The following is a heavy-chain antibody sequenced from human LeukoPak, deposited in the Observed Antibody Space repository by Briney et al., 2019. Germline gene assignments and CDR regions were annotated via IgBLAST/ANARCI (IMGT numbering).Heavy chain of an antibody. D-gene: IGHD5-18*01. J-gene: IGHJ4*02. CDR1: GFTFSSYA. CDR2: ISYDGSNK. CDR3: QGRAMVTNDY. Sequence: PGGSLRLSCAASGFTFSSYAMHWVRQAPGKGLEWVAAISYDGSNKYYADSVKGRFTISRDNSKNTLYLQMNSLRAEGTAVYYCQGRAMVTNDYWGQGTLVTVSS. V-gene: IGHV3-30-3*01.